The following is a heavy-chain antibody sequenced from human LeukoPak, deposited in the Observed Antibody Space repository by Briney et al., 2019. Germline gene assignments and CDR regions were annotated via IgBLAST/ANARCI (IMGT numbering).Heavy chain of an antibody. D-gene: IGHD4-11*01. CDR2: IYSGGST. Sequence: QSGGSLRLSCAASGFTVSSNYMSWVRQAPGKGLEWLSLIYSGGSTYYADSVKGRFTISRDNSKKTVYLQMNSLRGEDTAVYYCARDGQGLHYWGQGALVTVSS. V-gene: IGHV3-66*01. J-gene: IGHJ4*02. CDR3: ARDGQGLHY. CDR1: GFTVSSNY.